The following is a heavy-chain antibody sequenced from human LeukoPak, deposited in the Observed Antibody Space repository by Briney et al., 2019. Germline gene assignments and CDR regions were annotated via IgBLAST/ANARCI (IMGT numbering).Heavy chain of an antibody. CDR3: GYSSSSRSYYFDY. CDR2: IYYSGST. D-gene: IGHD6-13*01. CDR1: GVSISSSSYY. J-gene: IGHJ4*02. V-gene: IGHV4-39*05. Sequence: PSETPSLTCTVSGVSISSSSYYWGWIRQPPGKGLEWIGSIYYSGSTYYNPSLKSRVTISVDTSKNQFSLKLSSVTAADTAVYYCGYSSSSRSYYFDYWGQGTLVTVSS.